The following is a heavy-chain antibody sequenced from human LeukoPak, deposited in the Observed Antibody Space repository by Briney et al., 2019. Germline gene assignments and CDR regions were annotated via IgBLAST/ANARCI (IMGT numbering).Heavy chain of an antibody. Sequence: GGSLRLSCVGSGFTFSIYGMHWVRQAPGKGLEWATFISYNGNDKYYADSVKGRFTISRDNSKNTLYLQMNSLRPEDTAVYYCATAYSPLGFDYWGQGTLVTVSS. CDR3: ATAYSPLGFDY. J-gene: IGHJ4*02. V-gene: IGHV3-30*03. D-gene: IGHD1-26*01. CDR1: GFTFSIYG. CDR2: ISYNGNDK.